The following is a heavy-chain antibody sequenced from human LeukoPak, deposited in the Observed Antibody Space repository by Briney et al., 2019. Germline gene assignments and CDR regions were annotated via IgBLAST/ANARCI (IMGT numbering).Heavy chain of an antibody. V-gene: IGHV1-69*05. CDR2: IIPIFGTA. J-gene: IGHJ5*02. D-gene: IGHD2-2*01. CDR1: GGTFTSYG. Sequence: GAPVKVSCRASGGTFTSYGISWVPQAPGQGLEWMGGIIPIFGTANYAQNFQGRVTITTDESTSTAYMELSSVRSEDTAVYYCAREGEGVVPAAKRWFDPWGQGTLVTVSS. CDR3: AREGEGVVPAAKRWFDP.